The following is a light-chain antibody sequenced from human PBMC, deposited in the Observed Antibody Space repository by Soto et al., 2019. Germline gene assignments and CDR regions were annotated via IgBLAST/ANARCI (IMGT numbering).Light chain of an antibody. J-gene: IGKJ1*01. CDR1: QSISSN. CDR3: HQYENWPQT. CDR2: RAS. V-gene: IGKV3-15*01. Sequence: EIVMTQSPATLSVSPGERATLSCRASQSISSNLAWYQQKLGQAPRLLIYRASTRATGIPARFSGSGSGTELTLTISILQSEDFALYYCHQYENWPQTFGQGTKVEI.